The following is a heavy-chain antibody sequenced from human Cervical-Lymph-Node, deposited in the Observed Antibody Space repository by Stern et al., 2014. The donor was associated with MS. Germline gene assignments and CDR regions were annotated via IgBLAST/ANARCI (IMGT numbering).Heavy chain of an antibody. Sequence: QVQLVESGAEVKKPGSSVKVSCKASGGTFSTYGISWVRQAPGQGLEWMGGIIPIFGTANYAQKFQGRVTITADESTNTAYMELSSLRSEDTAVYYWAREFNYDSSGYYFYYWGQGTLVTVSS. CDR2: IIPIFGTA. CDR1: GGTFSTYG. J-gene: IGHJ4*02. D-gene: IGHD3-22*01. V-gene: IGHV1-69*01. CDR3: AREFNYDSSGYYFYY.